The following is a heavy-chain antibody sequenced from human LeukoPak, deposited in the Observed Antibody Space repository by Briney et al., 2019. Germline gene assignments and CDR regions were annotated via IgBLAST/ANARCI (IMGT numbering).Heavy chain of an antibody. Sequence: GGSLRLSCAASGFTVSSNYMSWVRQAPGKGLEWVSVIYSGGSTYYADSVKGRFTISRDNSKNTLYLQMNSLRAEDTAVYYCARINYYDSGSVNYYYYYMDVWGKGTTVIISS. CDR2: IYSGGST. CDR3: ARINYYDSGSVNYYYYYMDV. D-gene: IGHD3-10*01. V-gene: IGHV3-66*01. J-gene: IGHJ6*03. CDR1: GFTVSSNY.